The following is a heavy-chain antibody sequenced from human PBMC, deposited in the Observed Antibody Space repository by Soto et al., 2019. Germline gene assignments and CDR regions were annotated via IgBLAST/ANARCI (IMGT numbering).Heavy chain of an antibody. CDR1: GFTFSSYD. CDR3: ARGGRDPVSNRYNWFDP. J-gene: IGHJ5*02. Sequence: EVQLVESGGGLVQPGGSLRLSCAASGFTFSSYDMHWVRQATGKGLEWVSAIGTAGDTYYPGSVKGRFTISRENAKNSLYLQMNSRRAEDTAVYYCARGGRDPVSNRYNWFDPWGQGTLVTVSS. D-gene: IGHD4-17*01. CDR2: IGTAGDT. V-gene: IGHV3-13*01.